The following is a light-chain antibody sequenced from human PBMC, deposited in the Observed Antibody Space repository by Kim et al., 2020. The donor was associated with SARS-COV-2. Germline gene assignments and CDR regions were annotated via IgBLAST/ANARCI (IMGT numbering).Light chain of an antibody. J-gene: IGLJ2*01. CDR1: SLRTYY. Sequence: ALGQTVRITCQGDSLRTYYASWYQQKPGQAPALVIYAKNNRPSGIPDRFSGSSSGNTASLTITGAQAEDEAYYYCKSRDTSGDRLVFGGGTQLTVL. V-gene: IGLV3-19*01. CDR3: KSRDTSGDRLV. CDR2: AKN.